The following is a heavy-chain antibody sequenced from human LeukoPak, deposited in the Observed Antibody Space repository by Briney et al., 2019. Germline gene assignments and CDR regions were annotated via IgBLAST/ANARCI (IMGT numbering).Heavy chain of an antibody. Sequence: ASVKVSCRVSGYTLTELSMHWVRQAPGKGLEWMGGFDPEDGETIYAQKFQGRVTMAEDTSTSTAYMELRSLRSDDTAVYYCARDSRRCSSTSRYTPDAFDIWGQGTMVTVSS. CDR1: GYTLTELS. J-gene: IGHJ3*02. V-gene: IGHV1-24*01. CDR2: FDPEDGET. D-gene: IGHD2-2*02. CDR3: ARDSRRCSSTSRYTPDAFDI.